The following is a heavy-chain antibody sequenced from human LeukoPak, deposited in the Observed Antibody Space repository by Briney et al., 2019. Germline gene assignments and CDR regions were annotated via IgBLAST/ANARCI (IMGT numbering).Heavy chain of an antibody. CDR1: GFTFDDYA. J-gene: IGHJ4*02. Sequence: GGSLRLSCAASGFTFDDYAMHWVRQAPGKGLEWVSGISWNSGSLVYADSVKGRFTISRDNPKNSLYLQMNSLRAEDTAVYYCARDRIGMNSGSYYWGQGTLVTVSS. CDR3: ARDRIGMNSGSYY. D-gene: IGHD1-26*01. CDR2: ISWNSGSL. V-gene: IGHV3-9*01.